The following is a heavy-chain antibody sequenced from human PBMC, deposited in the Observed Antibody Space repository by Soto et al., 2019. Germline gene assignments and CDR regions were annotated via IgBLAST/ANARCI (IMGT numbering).Heavy chain of an antibody. CDR1: GYSFAGYW. CDR2: IDPSDSQT. D-gene: IGHD3-22*01. J-gene: IGHJ4*02. CDR3: ARQIYDSDTGPNFQYYFDS. V-gene: IGHV5-10-1*01. Sequence: GESLKISCKGSGYSFAGYWITWVRQKPGKGLEWMGRIDPSDSQTYYSPSFRGHVTISVTKSITTVFLQWSSLGASDTAMYYYARQIYDSDTGPNFQYYFDSWGQGTPVTVSS.